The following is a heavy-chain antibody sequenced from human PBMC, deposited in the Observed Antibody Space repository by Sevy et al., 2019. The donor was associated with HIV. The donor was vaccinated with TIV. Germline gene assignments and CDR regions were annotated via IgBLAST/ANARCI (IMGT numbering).Heavy chain of an antibody. CDR1: GFSFSSYG. CDR3: ARDLEFYDYGDYGPAFMPDY. J-gene: IGHJ4*02. CDR2: ISYHGTNK. Sequence: GGSLRLSCVASGFSFSSYGMHWVRQAPGKGLEWVALISYHGTNKYYEDSVRGRFTVSRDNSRNTLYLQMDSLRAEDTAVYYCARDLEFYDYGDYGPAFMPDYWGQGTLVTVSS. D-gene: IGHD4-17*01. V-gene: IGHV3-30*03.